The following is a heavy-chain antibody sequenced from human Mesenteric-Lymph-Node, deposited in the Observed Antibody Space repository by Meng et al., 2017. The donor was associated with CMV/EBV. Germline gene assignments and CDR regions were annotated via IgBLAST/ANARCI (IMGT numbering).Heavy chain of an antibody. CDR2: ISNSGRSI. J-gene: IGHJ6*02. CDR1: GFIFSSYE. CDR3: ARKGSSSGTYHYYNGMDV. D-gene: IGHD1-26*01. Sequence: PGGSLRLACVASGFIFSSYEMKWVRQAPGKGLEWVSYISNSGRSIKYAASVKSRFTISRDNDKNSLYLQMNSLKVEDTAIYYCARKGSSSGTYHYYNGMDVWGQGTTVTVSS. V-gene: IGHV3-48*03.